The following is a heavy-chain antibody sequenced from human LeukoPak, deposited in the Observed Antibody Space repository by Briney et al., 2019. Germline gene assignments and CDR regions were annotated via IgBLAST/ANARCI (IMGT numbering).Heavy chain of an antibody. V-gene: IGHV1-2*04. J-gene: IGHJ4*02. CDR2: INPNSDGT. CDR1: GYTFTGYY. D-gene: IGHD2-2*01. CDR3: ARAGRVEDYGLLSCIN. Sequence: GPSVKVSCKASGYTFTGYYVHGVRQAPGQGLEWRGWINPNSDGTNYAQKFQGWVTKTRDTSISTAYMELSRLRSDDTAVYYCARAGRVEDYGLLSCINWGQGTLVTVSS.